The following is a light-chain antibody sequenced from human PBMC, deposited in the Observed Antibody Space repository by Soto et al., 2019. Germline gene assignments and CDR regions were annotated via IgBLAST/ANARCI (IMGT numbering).Light chain of an antibody. CDR1: HDITNY. CDR3: QQYDDLPIT. Sequence: DIQMTQSPSSLSVSVGDRVTITCQASHDITNYLNWYQQKPGKAPKLLIYDVSKLESGVPSRFSGSGSGTDFTFTISSLQAEDIATYICQQYDDLPITFGQGTRLEIK. J-gene: IGKJ5*01. CDR2: DVS. V-gene: IGKV1-33*01.